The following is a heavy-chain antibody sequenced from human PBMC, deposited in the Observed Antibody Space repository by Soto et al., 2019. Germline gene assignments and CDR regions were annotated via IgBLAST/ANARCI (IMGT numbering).Heavy chain of an antibody. CDR1: GGSISSYY. CDR3: ARNPTYYDILTGFYYYYGMDV. CDR2: IYYSGST. Sequence: SETLSLTCTVSGGSISSYYWSWIRQPPGKGLEWIGYIYYSGSTNYNPSLKSRVTISVDTSKNQFSLKLSSVTAADTAVYYCARNPTYYDILTGFYYYYGMDVWGQGTTVTVSS. V-gene: IGHV4-59*01. D-gene: IGHD3-9*01. J-gene: IGHJ6*02.